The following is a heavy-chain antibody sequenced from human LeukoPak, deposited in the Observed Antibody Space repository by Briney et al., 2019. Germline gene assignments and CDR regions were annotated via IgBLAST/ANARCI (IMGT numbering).Heavy chain of an antibody. D-gene: IGHD2-2*02. J-gene: IGHJ4*02. CDR2: ISSSSSYI. Sequence: GGSLRLSCAASGFTFSSYSMNWVRQAPGKGLEWVSSISSSSSYIYYADSVKGRFAISRDNAKNSLYLQMNSLRAEDTAVYYCARVGVVVPAAIPEDFDYWGQGTLVTVSS. CDR3: ARVGVVVPAAIPEDFDY. V-gene: IGHV3-21*01. CDR1: GFTFSSYS.